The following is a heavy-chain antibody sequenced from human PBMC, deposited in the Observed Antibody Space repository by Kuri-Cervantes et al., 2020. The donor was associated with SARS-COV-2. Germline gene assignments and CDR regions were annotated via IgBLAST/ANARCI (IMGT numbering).Heavy chain of an antibody. D-gene: IGHD1-26*01. J-gene: IGHJ4*02. Sequence: ASVKVSCKASGYTFTGYYMHWVRQAPGQGLEWMGWMNPNSGNTGYAQKFQGRVTMTRNTSISTAYMELSSLRSEDTAVYYCARGLEVVGATTGVGYWGQGTLVTVSS. V-gene: IGHV1-8*02. CDR1: GYTFTGYY. CDR2: MNPNSGNT. CDR3: ARGLEVVGATTGVGY.